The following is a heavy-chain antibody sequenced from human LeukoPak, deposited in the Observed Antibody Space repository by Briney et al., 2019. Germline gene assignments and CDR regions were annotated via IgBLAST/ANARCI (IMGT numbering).Heavy chain of an antibody. Sequence: GESLKISCKGSGYSFTSYWIGWVRQMPVKGLEWMGIIYPADSNTRYSPSFQGQVTISADKSINTAYLQWSSLKASDTAMYYCATITMVRGVITFFDYWGQGTLVTVSS. CDR1: GYSFTSYW. V-gene: IGHV5-51*01. CDR2: IYPADSNT. J-gene: IGHJ4*02. D-gene: IGHD3-10*01. CDR3: ATITMVRGVITFFDY.